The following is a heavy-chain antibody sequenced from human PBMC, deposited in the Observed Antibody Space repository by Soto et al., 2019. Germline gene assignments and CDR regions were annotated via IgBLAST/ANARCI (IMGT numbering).Heavy chain of an antibody. J-gene: IGHJ6*02. CDR3: ERERGSIAAVGAQIPVYYYYYGMDA. Sequence: GGSLRLSCAASGFTFSSYAMHWVRQAPCKGLERVAIISYDGSNKYYADSVKGRFTISRDNSKNTLYLQMNSLRAEETAVYYCERERGSIAAVGAQIPVYYYYYGMDAWGHGTTVTSP. CDR2: ISYDGSNK. D-gene: IGHD6-13*01. V-gene: IGHV3-30-3*01. CDR1: GFTFSSYA.